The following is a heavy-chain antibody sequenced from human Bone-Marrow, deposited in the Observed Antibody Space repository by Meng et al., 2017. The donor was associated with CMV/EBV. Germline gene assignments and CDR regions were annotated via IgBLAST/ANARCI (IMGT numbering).Heavy chain of an antibody. V-gene: IGHV4-39*07. CDR3: ARDVIAYSGRPTGFDY. CDR2: IYYSGST. J-gene: IGHJ4*02. Sequence: SETLSLTCTVSGGSISSSSYYWGWIRQPPGKGLEWIGSIYYSGSTYYNPSLKSRVTISVDTSKNQFSLKLSSVTAADTAVYYCARDVIAYSGRPTGFDYWGQGTLVTVSS. CDR1: GGSISSSSYY. D-gene: IGHD1-26*01.